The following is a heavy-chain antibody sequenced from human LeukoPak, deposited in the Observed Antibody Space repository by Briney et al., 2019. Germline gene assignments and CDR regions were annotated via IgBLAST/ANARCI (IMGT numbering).Heavy chain of an antibody. CDR1: GGSISSYY. CDR2: IYYSGNT. D-gene: IGHD4-23*01. V-gene: IGHV4-59*01. CDR3: ARPSLDYGGIDAFDF. J-gene: IGHJ3*01. Sequence: SETLSLTCTVSGGSISSYYWSWIRQPPGKGLEWIGDIYYSGNTNYNPSLKSRVTITVDTPKNQFSLKLSSVTAADTAVYYCARPSLDYGGIDAFDFWGQGTLVTVSS.